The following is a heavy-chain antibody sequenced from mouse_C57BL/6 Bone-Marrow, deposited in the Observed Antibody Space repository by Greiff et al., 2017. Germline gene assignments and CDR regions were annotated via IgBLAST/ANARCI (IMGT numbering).Heavy chain of an antibody. CDR2: IYPRSGNT. CDR3: ARVYYGSSQKGYFDY. V-gene: IGHV1-81*01. D-gene: IGHD1-1*01. CDR1: GYTFTSYG. Sequence: QVHVKQSGAELARPGASVKLSCKASGYTFTSYGISWVKQRTGPGLAWIGEIYPRSGNTYYNEKFKGKATLTADQSSSTAYMELRILTSEDSAVDFFARVYYGSSQKGYFDYWGQGTTLTVSS. J-gene: IGHJ2*01.